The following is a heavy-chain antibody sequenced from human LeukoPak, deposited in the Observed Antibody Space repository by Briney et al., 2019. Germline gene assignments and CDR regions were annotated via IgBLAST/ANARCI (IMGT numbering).Heavy chain of an antibody. CDR3: ARLPGAYYYDSSGSPRDAFDI. CDR1: GFTFSSYA. J-gene: IGHJ3*02. D-gene: IGHD3-22*01. Sequence: GGSLRLSCAASGFTFSSYAMHWVRQAPGKGLEWVAVISYDGSNKYCADSVKGRFTISRDNSKNTLHLQMNSLRAEDTAVYYCARLPGAYYYDSSGSPRDAFDIWGQGTMVTVSS. V-gene: IGHV3-30*04. CDR2: ISYDGSNK.